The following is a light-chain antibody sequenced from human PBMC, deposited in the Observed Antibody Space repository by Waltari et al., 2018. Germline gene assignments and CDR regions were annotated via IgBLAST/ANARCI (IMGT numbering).Light chain of an antibody. CDR3: SSYTSSGTLRI. CDR2: DVT. V-gene: IGLV2-14*01. Sequence: QSVLTQPASVSGSPGQSITISCTGTNSDVGGYNYVSWYQQYPGKAPRLMISDVTKRPSGVSNRFSGSKSGNTASLTISGLQAEDEADYYCSSYTSSGTLRIFGGGTKVTAL. J-gene: IGLJ2*01. CDR1: NSDVGGYNY.